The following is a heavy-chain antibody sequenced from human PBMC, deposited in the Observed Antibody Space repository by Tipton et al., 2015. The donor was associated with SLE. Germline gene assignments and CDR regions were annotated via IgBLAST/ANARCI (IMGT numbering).Heavy chain of an antibody. CDR1: GFTFSSYA. CDR2: ISGSGGST. J-gene: IGHJ6*03. Sequence: SLRLSCAASGFTFSSYAMSWVRQAPGKGLEWVSGISGSGGSTYYADSVKGRFTISRDNSKNTLYLQMNSLRAEDTAVYYCARSGGSQGYYYYYMDVWGKGTTVTVSS. CDR3: ARSGGSQGYYYYYMDV. V-gene: IGHV3-23*01. D-gene: IGHD1-26*01.